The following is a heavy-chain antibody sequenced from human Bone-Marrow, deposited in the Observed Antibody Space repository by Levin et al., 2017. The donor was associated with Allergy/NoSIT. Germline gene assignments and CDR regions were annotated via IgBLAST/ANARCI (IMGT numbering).Heavy chain of an antibody. CDR2: ISRSSSTI. Sequence: LSLTCAASGFTFSRYSMNWVRQAPGRGLEWVSYISRSSSTISYADSVKGRFTISRDNAKNSLYLQMNSLRDEDTAVYYCARPDCSGTSCYYFFDSWRQGTLVTASS. CDR1: GFTFSRYS. V-gene: IGHV3-48*02. J-gene: IGHJ4*02. CDR3: ARPDCSGTSCYYFFDS. D-gene: IGHD2-2*01.